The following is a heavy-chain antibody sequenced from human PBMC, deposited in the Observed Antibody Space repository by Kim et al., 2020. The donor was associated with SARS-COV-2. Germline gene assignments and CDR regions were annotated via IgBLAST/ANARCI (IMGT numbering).Heavy chain of an antibody. CDR1: GFTFSSYA. V-gene: IGHV3-23*01. J-gene: IGHJ4*02. Sequence: GGSLRLSCAASGFTFSSYAMSWVRQAPGKGLEWVSAISGSGGSTYYADSVKGRFTISRDNSKNTLYLQMNSLRAEDTAVYYCAKDRLHYYDSSGYSQYWGQGTLVTVSS. CDR2: ISGSGGST. D-gene: IGHD3-22*01. CDR3: AKDRLHYYDSSGYSQY.